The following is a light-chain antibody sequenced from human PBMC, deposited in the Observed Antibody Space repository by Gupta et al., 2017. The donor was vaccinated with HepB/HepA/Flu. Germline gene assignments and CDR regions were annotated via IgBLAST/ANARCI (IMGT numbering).Light chain of an antibody. J-gene: IGKJ1*01. V-gene: IGKV3-20*01. CDR1: QSVSSSY. CDR2: GAS. Sequence: DIVLTQSAGTLSLSPGERATLPCRASQSVSSSYLAWYQQKPGQAPRLLIYGASSRATGIPDRFSGSGSGTDFTLTISILEHEYFAVYCCQQYGSSPRTFGQRTKVEIK. CDR3: QQYGSSPRT.